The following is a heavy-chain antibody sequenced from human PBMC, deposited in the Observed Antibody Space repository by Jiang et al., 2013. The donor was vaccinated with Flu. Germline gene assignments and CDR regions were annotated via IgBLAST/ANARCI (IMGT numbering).Heavy chain of an antibody. CDR3: ARDXGGDSGSYSIDY. J-gene: IGHJ4*02. V-gene: IGHV4-59*01. Sequence: GSGLVKPSETLSLTCTVSGGSISSYYWSWIRQPPGKGLEWIGYIYYSGSTNYNPSLKSRVTISVDTSKNQFSLKLSSVTAADTAVYYCARDXGGDSGSYSIDYWGQGTWSPSPQ. D-gene: IGHD1-26*01. CDR2: IYYSGST. CDR1: GGSISSYY.